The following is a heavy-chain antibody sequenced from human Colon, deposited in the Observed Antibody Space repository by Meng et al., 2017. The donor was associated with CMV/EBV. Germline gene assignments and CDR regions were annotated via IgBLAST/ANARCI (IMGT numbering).Heavy chain of an antibody. CDR3: AGSHVGNVDTAMVLNY. Sequence: VAVKVSRKASGYTFSSYDINWVRQATGQGLEWMGWMNPNSGNKGYAQKFQGRVTMTRNNSISTAYMELSSLRSEDTAVYYCAGSHVGNVDTAMVLNYWGQGTLVTVSS. CDR2: MNPNSGNK. V-gene: IGHV1-8*01. D-gene: IGHD5-18*01. J-gene: IGHJ4*02. CDR1: GYTFSSYD.